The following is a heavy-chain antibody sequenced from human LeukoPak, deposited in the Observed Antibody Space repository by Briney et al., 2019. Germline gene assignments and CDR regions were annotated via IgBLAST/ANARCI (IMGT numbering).Heavy chain of an antibody. CDR1: GFTFSSYA. J-gene: IGHJ4*02. CDR2: ISGSGTST. Sequence: GGSLRLSCAASGFTFSSYAMSWVRQAPGKGLEWVSIISGSGTSTDYADSVKGRFTISRDNSKNTLYLQMNSLRAEDTAVYYCAKSGRFLEWLLSRDKNFDYWGQGTLVTVSS. D-gene: IGHD3-3*01. CDR3: AKSGRFLEWLLSRDKNFDY. V-gene: IGHV3-23*01.